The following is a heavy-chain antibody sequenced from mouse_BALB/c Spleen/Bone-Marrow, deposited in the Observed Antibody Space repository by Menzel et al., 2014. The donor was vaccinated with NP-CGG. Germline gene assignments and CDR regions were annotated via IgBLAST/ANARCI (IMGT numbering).Heavy chain of an antibody. Sequence: VTLKVSGAELVKPGASVKLSCTASGFNIKDTYMHWVKQRPEQGLEWIGRIDPANGNTKYDPKFQGKATITADTSSNTAYLQLSSLTSEDTAVYYCARLITTDCWGQGTTLTVFS. CDR3: ARLITTDC. CDR1: GFNIKDTY. V-gene: IGHV14-3*02. D-gene: IGHD2-4*01. CDR2: IDPANGNT. J-gene: IGHJ2*01.